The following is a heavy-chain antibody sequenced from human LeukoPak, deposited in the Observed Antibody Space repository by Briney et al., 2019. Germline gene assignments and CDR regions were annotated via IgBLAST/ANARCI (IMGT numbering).Heavy chain of an antibody. J-gene: IGHJ5*02. V-gene: IGHV4-31*03. CDR1: GGSISSGGYY. CDR2: IYYSGST. Sequence: PSQTLSLTCTVSGGSISSGGYYWSWIRQHPGKGLEWIGYIYYSGSTYYYPSLKSRVTISVDTSKNQFSLKLSSVTAADTAVYYCARTRTVVPAASTNWFDPWGQGTLVTVSS. CDR3: ARTRTVVPAASTNWFDP. D-gene: IGHD2-2*01.